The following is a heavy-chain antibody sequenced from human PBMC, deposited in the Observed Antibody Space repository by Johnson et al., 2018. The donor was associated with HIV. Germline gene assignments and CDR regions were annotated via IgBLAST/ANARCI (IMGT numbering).Heavy chain of an antibody. D-gene: IGHD5-18*01. CDR3: AKGCGSAMVPFAFDI. J-gene: IGHJ3*02. V-gene: IGHV3-9*01. CDR1: GFTFDDYA. CDR2: INWNGGST. Sequence: VQLVESGGGLVQPGRSLRLSCAASGFTFDDYAMHWVRQAPGKGLEWVSGINWNGGSTGYADSVKGRFTIPRDNAKNSLYLQMNSLRAEDTALYYCAKGCGSAMVPFAFDIWGQGTMVTVSS.